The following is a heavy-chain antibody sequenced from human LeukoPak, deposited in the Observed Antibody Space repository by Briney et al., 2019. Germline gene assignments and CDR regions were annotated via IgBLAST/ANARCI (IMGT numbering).Heavy chain of an antibody. J-gene: IGHJ4*02. CDR3: ARVRSFCSSTSCYPSYYFDY. V-gene: IGHV1-2*02. D-gene: IGHD2-2*01. CDR2: INANSGGT. CDR1: GYTFTGYY. Sequence: ASVKVSCKASGYTFTGYYMHWVRQAPGQGLEWMGWINANSGGTNYAQKFQGRVTMTRDTSISTAYMELSRLRSDDTAVYYCARVRSFCSSTSCYPSYYFDYWGQGTLVTVSS.